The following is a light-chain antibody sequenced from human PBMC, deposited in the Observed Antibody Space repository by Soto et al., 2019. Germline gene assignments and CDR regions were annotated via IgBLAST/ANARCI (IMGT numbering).Light chain of an antibody. J-gene: IGLJ3*02. Sequence: QSVLPQPPSLSGTPVQRATISCSGSNSNIGRYSVNWYQHFPGTAPKILIYSDDERPSGVPDRFSGSKSGTSASLAISGLQSEDEDEYYCAAWDDNLNGPLFGGGTKLTVL. CDR3: AAWDDNLNGPL. CDR2: SDD. V-gene: IGLV1-44*01. CDR1: NSNIGRYS.